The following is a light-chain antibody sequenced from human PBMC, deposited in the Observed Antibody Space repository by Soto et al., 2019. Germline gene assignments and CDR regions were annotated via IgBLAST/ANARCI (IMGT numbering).Light chain of an antibody. CDR3: QQYYSYPWT. J-gene: IGKJ1*01. V-gene: IGKV1-5*03. CDR2: KAS. CDR1: QTISSW. Sequence: DIQMTQSPSTLSGSVGDRVTITCRASQTISSWLAWYQQKPGKAPKLLIYKASTLKSGVPSRFSGSGSGTEFTLTISSLQPDDFATYYCQQYYSYPWTCGQGTNVDI.